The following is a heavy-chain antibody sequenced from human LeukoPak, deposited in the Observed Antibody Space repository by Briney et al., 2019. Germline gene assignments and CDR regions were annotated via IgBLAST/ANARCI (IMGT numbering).Heavy chain of an antibody. Sequence: SETLSLTCTVSGASISSDDYYWSWIRQPPGKGLKWIAYTHYSGSSFYNPSLKSRITISVDTSKNQFSLRLSSVTAADTAVYYCAREGRDFWSGSRGWFDPWGQGTLVTVSS. V-gene: IGHV4-30-4*01. D-gene: IGHD3-3*01. J-gene: IGHJ5*02. CDR2: THYSGSS. CDR1: GASISSDDYY. CDR3: AREGRDFWSGSRGWFDP.